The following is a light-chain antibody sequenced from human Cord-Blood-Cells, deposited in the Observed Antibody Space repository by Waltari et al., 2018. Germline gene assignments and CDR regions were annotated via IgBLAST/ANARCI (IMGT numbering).Light chain of an antibody. CDR1: SSDVGGYNY. CDR3: CSYAGSYTPWV. CDR2: DVS. J-gene: IGLJ3*02. Sequence: QSALTQPRSVSGSPGQSVTISCTGTSSDVGGYNYVSWYQQHPGKAPKRMSYDVSKRPSGVPDRFSGSKSGNTASLTISGLQAEDEADYYCCSYAGSYTPWVFGGGTKLTVL. V-gene: IGLV2-11*01.